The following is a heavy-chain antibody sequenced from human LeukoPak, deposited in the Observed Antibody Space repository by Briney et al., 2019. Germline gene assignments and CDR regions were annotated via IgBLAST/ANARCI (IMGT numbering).Heavy chain of an antibody. J-gene: IGHJ4*02. CDR3: ARHDYGDYQPRGYFDY. V-gene: IGHV3-48*03. CDR2: ISSSGSTI. CDR1: GFTFSSYE. D-gene: IGHD4-17*01. Sequence: GGSLRLSCAASGFTFSSYEMNWVRQAPGKGLEWVSYISSSGSTIYYADSVKGRFTISRDNAKNSLYLQMNSLRAEDTALYYCARHDYGDYQPRGYFDYWGQGTLVTVSS.